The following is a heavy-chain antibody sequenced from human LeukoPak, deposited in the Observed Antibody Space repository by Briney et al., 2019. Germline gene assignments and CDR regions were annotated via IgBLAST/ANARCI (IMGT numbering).Heavy chain of an antibody. V-gene: IGHV3-7*01. CDR1: GFTFSSYW. CDR2: IKQDGSEK. J-gene: IGHJ4*02. D-gene: IGHD2-2*01. CDR3: AKGWCSSTSCYFDY. Sequence: GGSLRLSCAASGFTFSSYWMSWVRQAPGKGLEWVANIKQDGSEKYYVDSVKGRFTISRDNAKNSLYLQMNSLRAEDTAVYYCAKGWCSSTSCYFDYWGQGTLVTVSS.